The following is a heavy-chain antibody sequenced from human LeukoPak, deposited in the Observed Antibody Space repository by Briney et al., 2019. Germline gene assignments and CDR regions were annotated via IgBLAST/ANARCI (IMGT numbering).Heavy chain of an antibody. CDR2: ISSSGSTI. J-gene: IGHJ4*02. Sequence: GGSLRLSCAASGFTFSDYYMSWIRQAPGKGLEWVSYISSSGSTIYYADSVKGRFTISRDNAKNSLFLQMNSLRAEDTALYYCARGEAVAGDYFDYCGLGTLVTVSS. V-gene: IGHV3-11*01. CDR3: ARGEAVAGDYFDY. D-gene: IGHD6-19*01. CDR1: GFTFSDYY.